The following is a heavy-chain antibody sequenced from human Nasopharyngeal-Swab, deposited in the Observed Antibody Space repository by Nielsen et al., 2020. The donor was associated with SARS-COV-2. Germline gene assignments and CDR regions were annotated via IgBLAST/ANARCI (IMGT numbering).Heavy chain of an antibody. CDR2: IYNSGRTT. J-gene: IGHJ4*02. V-gene: IGHV4-59*01. D-gene: IGHD2-21*01. Sequence: SETLSLTCTVSGGSLSSYYWSWIRQPPGKRLEWIGYIYNSGRTTDYNPSLKSRVTISLDTSKNQFSLKLSSVTAADTAVYYCARGGDGGLAHFDYWGQGNLVTVSS. CDR3: ARGGDGGLAHFDY. CDR1: GGSLSSYY.